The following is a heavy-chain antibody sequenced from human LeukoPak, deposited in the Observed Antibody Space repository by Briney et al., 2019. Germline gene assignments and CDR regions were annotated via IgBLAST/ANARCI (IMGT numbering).Heavy chain of an antibody. CDR3: ARNGGIQTFDI. CDR1: GFTFSSYW. CDR2: INEDGSEK. D-gene: IGHD4-23*01. Sequence: GGPLRLSCAASGFTFSSYWMSWLRQAPGKGLEGVANINEDGSEKYYVDSVKGRFTISRDNDKNSLYLQMSSPRVEDTAVYYCARNGGIQTFDIWGQGTMVTVSS. V-gene: IGHV3-7*04. J-gene: IGHJ3*02.